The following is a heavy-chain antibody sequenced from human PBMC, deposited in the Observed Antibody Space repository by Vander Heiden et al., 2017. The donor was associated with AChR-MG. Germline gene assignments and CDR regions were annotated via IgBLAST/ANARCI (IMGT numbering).Heavy chain of an antibody. Sequence: EVQLVASGGGLVQPGGSLRLSCAASGFTFSSYSMNWVRQAPGKGLEWVSYISSSSTIYYADSVKGRFTISRDNAKNSLSLQMDSLRAEDTAVYYCARGRGYSYGYTDYWGQGTLVTVSS. CDR1: GFTFSSYS. D-gene: IGHD5-18*01. CDR2: ISSSSTI. J-gene: IGHJ4*02. V-gene: IGHV3-48*01. CDR3: ARGRGYSYGYTDY.